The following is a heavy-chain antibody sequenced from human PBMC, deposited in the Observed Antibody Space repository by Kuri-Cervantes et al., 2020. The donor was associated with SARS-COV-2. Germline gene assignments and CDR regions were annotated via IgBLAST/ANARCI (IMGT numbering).Heavy chain of an antibody. Sequence: ESLKISCAASGFTFSSYSMNWVRQAPGKGLEWVSYISSSSSTIYYADSVKGRFTISRDNAKNSLYLQMNSLRDEDTAVYYCARDLPYDFWSGYSTGPNWFDPWGQGTRVTVSS. D-gene: IGHD3-3*01. V-gene: IGHV3-48*02. CDR3: ARDLPYDFWSGYSTGPNWFDP. J-gene: IGHJ5*02. CDR1: GFTFSSYS. CDR2: ISSSSSTI.